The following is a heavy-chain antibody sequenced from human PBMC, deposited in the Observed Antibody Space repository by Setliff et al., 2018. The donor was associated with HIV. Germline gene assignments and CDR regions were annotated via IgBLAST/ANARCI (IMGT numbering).Heavy chain of an antibody. Sequence: ASVKVSCKASGYTFISYGISWVRQAPGQGLEWMGWISAYNGNTNYAQKLQGRVTMTTDTSTSTAYMELRSLRPDDTAVYFCARDPSSGIYYDSSGQYFQNWGQGTLVTVSS. CDR2: ISAYNGNT. J-gene: IGHJ1*01. CDR3: ARDPSSGIYYDSSGQYFQN. D-gene: IGHD3-22*01. V-gene: IGHV1-18*01. CDR1: GYTFISYG.